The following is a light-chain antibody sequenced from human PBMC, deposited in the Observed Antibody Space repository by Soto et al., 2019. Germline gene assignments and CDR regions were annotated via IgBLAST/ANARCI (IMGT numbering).Light chain of an antibody. J-gene: IGKJ1*01. CDR3: QQYNNWPQT. CDR2: GAS. Sequence: ERGMTKSQATVSVSPGERATLSGRASQSVSSNLAWYQQKPGQAPRLLIYGASTRATGIPARFSGSGSGTEFTLTISSLQSEDFAVYYCQQYNNWPQTFGQVTKVDIK. V-gene: IGKV3-15*01. CDR1: QSVSSN.